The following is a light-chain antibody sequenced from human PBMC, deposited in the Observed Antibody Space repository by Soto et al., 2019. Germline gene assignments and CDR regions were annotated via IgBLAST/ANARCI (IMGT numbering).Light chain of an antibody. Sequence: QLVLTQPPSASGTPGQRVTISCSGSSSNFGTFYVSWYQQLPGTAPKLLIYRSSQRPSGVPDRFSGSKSGTSASLAISGLRSEDEANYYCAAWDDSLSGVVFGGGTKLTVL. CDR3: AAWDDSLSGVV. J-gene: IGLJ2*01. CDR1: SSNFGTFY. V-gene: IGLV1-47*01. CDR2: RSS.